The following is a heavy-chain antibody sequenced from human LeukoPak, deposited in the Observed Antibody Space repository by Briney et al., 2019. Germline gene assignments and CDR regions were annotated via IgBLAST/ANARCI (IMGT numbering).Heavy chain of an antibody. V-gene: IGHV1-24*01. CDR1: GYTLTELS. D-gene: IGHD1-26*01. Sequence: GASVTVSFKVSGYTLTELSLHWVRQAPGKGLEWMGGLDPEDGEMIYSQKFQGRVTMTEDTSTDIAYMEMSSLRSEDTAVYYCATGRTKWDLLNYWGQGTLVTVSS. CDR3: ATGRTKWDLLNY. CDR2: LDPEDGEM. J-gene: IGHJ4*02.